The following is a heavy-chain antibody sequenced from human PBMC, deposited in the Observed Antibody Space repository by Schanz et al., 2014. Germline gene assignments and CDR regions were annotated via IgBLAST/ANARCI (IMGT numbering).Heavy chain of an antibody. CDR1: GGTFSSYS. V-gene: IGHV1-69*04. Sequence: QVQEVQSGAEVKKPGASVKVSCKASGGTFSSYSISWVRQAPGQGLEWMGRIIPILGIANYAQKFQGRVTNTADKPTSTAYMDLSSLRPEDTAVYYCARSNYYDNSDYYNSFDYWGQGTLVTVSS. CDR2: IIPILGIA. J-gene: IGHJ4*02. D-gene: IGHD3-22*01. CDR3: ARSNYYDNSDYYNSFDY.